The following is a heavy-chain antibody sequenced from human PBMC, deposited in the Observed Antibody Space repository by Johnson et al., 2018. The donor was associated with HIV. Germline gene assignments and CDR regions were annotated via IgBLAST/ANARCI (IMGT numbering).Heavy chain of an antibody. J-gene: IGHJ3*02. Sequence: QMQLVESGGGVVQPGRSLRLSCAASGFTFRSYGMNWVRQAPGKGLEWVAVIWYDGSNKYYADSVKGRFTISRDNSKNTLYLQMNSLRAEDTAVYYCARGYCSGGSCYSEYAFDIWGQGTMVTVSS. D-gene: IGHD2-15*01. V-gene: IGHV3-33*01. CDR3: ARGYCSGGSCYSEYAFDI. CDR1: GFTFRSYG. CDR2: IWYDGSNK.